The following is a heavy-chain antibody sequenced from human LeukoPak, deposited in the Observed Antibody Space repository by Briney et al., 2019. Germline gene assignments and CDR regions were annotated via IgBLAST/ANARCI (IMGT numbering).Heavy chain of an antibody. J-gene: IGHJ5*02. CDR1: GGSISHYY. Sequence: SETLSLTCTVSGGSISHYYWSWIRQPPGKGLELIGYIYYSGSTYYNPSLKSRVTISVDTSKNQFSLKLTSVTAADTAVYFCARGGYYGSGNDFRFDPWGQGTLVTVSS. CDR2: IYYSGST. V-gene: IGHV4-59*01. CDR3: ARGGYYGSGNDFRFDP. D-gene: IGHD3-10*01.